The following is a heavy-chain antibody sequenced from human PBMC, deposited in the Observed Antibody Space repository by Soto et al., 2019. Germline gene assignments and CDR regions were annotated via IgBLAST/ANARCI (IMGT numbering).Heavy chain of an antibody. J-gene: IGHJ3*02. CDR2: IDVGSGNA. D-gene: IGHD6-19*01. V-gene: IGHV1-58*01. Sequence: SVKVSCKTSGFTFSSSAVHWVRQARGHRLQWIGWIDVGSGNANYAQMLQERIGISRDMSTSTAYMELSSLRAEDTAVYYCAKTANGWFSAFDIWGQGTMVTVSS. CDR3: AKTANGWFSAFDI. CDR1: GFTFSSSA.